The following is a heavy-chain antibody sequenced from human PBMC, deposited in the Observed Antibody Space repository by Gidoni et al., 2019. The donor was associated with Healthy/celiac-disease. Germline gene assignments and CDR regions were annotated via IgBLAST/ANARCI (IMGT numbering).Heavy chain of an antibody. CDR2: IIPIFGTA. J-gene: IGHJ6*02. D-gene: IGHD6-13*01. V-gene: IGHV1-69*01. Sequence: QVQLVQSGAEVKKPGSSVKVSCKASGGTFSSYAISWVRQAPGQGLEWMGGIIPIFGTANYAQKFQGRVTITADESTSTAYMELSSLRSEDTAVYYCARVVIAAAGDDYYYGMDVWGQGTTVTVSS. CDR1: GGTFSSYA. CDR3: ARVVIAAAGDDYYYGMDV.